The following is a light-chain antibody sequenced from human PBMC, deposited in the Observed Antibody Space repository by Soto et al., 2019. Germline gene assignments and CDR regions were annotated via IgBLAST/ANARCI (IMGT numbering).Light chain of an antibody. CDR3: SSYTSSSTLYV. V-gene: IGLV2-14*01. J-gene: IGLJ1*01. CDR2: DVS. Sequence: ALTQPASVPGSPGQSITISCTGSSSDVGGYNYVSWYQQHPGKAPKLMIYDVSNRPSGVSNRFSGSKSGNTASLTITGLQAEDEADYYCSSYTSSSTLYVFGTGTKVTVL. CDR1: SSDVGGYNY.